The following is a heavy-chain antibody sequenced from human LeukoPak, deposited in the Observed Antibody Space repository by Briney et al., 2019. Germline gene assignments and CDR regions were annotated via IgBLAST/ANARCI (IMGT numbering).Heavy chain of an antibody. D-gene: IGHD6-13*01. CDR3: ARLAVGSSWFHDY. Sequence: AXVXVSCKASGYTFNTYEIAWVRQAPGQGLEWMGWINTYSGNTNYAQKVQGRVTMTTDTSTSTGYMELRNLRSDDTAVYYCARLAVGSSWFHDYWGQGTLVTVSS. J-gene: IGHJ4*02. CDR1: GYTFNTYE. CDR2: INTYSGNT. V-gene: IGHV1-18*01.